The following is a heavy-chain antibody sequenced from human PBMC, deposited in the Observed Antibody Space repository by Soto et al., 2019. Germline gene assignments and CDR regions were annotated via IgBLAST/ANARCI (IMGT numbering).Heavy chain of an antibody. J-gene: IGHJ6*02. CDR3: ANRRNVLRFLEWSSGMEF. V-gene: IGHV3-30*18. Sequence: PGGPLGLSCAASGFTFSSYGMHWVRKAPGKGLEWVAFISYDESNKYYADSVKGRFTISRDNSRTTLYLQMNSLRAEDTAVYFCANRRNVLRFLEWSSGMEFWGHGTTVTVSS. CDR1: GFTFSSYG. CDR2: ISYDESNK. D-gene: IGHD3-3*01.